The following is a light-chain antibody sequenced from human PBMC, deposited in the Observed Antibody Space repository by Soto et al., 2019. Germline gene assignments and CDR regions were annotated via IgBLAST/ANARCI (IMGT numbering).Light chain of an antibody. CDR1: TRDVGGYNY. J-gene: IGLJ1*01. V-gene: IGLV2-14*01. Sequence: QSVLTQPASVSGSPGKSITISCPGTTRDVGGYNYVSWYQQHPGKAPKLMIYEVSNRPSGVSNRFSGSKSGNTASLTISGLQAEDEADYFCSSYGSTSTRYVFGTGTKLTVL. CDR3: SSYGSTSTRYV. CDR2: EVS.